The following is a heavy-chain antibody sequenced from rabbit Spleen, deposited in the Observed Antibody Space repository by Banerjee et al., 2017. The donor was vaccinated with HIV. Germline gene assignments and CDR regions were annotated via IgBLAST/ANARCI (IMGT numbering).Heavy chain of an antibody. D-gene: IGHD1-1*01. J-gene: IGHJ6*01. Sequence: QSLEESGGGLVKPGASLTLTCTASGFSFSSSDYMCWVRQAPGKGLEWIACIDAGSSGFTYFATWAKGRFTCSKTSSTTVTLQMTRLTAADTATYFCARDTSSSFSSYGMDLWGPGTLVTVS. CDR1: GFSFSSSDY. CDR2: IDAGSSGFT. CDR3: ARDTSSSFSSYGMDL. V-gene: IGHV1S40*01.